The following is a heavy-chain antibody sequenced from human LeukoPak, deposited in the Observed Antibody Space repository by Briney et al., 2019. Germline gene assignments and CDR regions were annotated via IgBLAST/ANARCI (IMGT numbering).Heavy chain of an antibody. CDR2: VYYSGST. J-gene: IGHJ3*02. CDR3: ARLMVRGVNDALDI. CDR1: GVSISSYY. Sequence: PPETLSLTCTVSGVSISSYYWSWIRQPPGKGLEWIGYVYYSGSTDYNPSLKSRVTISLDTSKNQFSLKLSSVTAAETAVYYCARLMVRGVNDALDIWGQGTVVTVSS. V-gene: IGHV4-59*08. D-gene: IGHD3-10*01.